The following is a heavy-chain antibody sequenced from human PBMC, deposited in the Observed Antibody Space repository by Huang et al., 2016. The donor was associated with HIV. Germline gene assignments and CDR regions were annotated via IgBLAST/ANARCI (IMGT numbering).Heavy chain of an antibody. Sequence: QVQLYQWGAGPLRPSETLSLTCGVSGGSLHGYYWNWLRQSPGRGLEWIGEVNHGGSTKYNPSTNRRVTISVDTSKIQFSLNLTSVTATDTADYYCATSRSGSGWFLDIWGRGTLVSVS. V-gene: IGHV4-34*01. J-gene: IGHJ2*01. CDR2: VNHGGST. D-gene: IGHD6-19*01. CDR3: ATSRSGSGWFLDI. CDR1: GGSLHGYY.